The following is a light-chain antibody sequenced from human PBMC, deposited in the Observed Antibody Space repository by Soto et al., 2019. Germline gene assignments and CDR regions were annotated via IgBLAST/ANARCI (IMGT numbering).Light chain of an antibody. CDR3: QSYDSSLSGVV. CDR1: SSNIGAGYD. V-gene: IGLV1-40*01. J-gene: IGLJ2*01. CDR2: GNS. Sequence: QSVLTQPPSVSGAPGQRVTISCTGSSSNIGAGYDVHWYQQLPGTAPKHLIYGNSNRPSGVPDRFAGSKSGTSASLAITGFEAEDEADYYCQSYDSSLSGVVFGGGTKLTVL.